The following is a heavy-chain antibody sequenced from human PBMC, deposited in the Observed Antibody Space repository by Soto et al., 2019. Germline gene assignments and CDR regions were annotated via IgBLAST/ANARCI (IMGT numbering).Heavy chain of an antibody. Sequence: GGSLRLSCAASGFTFSSYEMNWVRQAPGKGLEWVSYISSSGSTIYYADSVKGRFTISRDNAKNSLYLQMNSLRAEDTAVYYCAREYFAGTDVYGMDVWGQGTTVTVSS. CDR3: AREYFAGTDVYGMDV. D-gene: IGHD1-1*01. V-gene: IGHV3-48*03. CDR1: GFTFSSYE. J-gene: IGHJ6*02. CDR2: ISSSGSTI.